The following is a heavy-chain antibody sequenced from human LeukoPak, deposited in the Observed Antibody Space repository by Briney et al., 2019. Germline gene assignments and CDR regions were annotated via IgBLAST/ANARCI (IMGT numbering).Heavy chain of an antibody. CDR3: ARDSVVPAAPCYYYYMDV. D-gene: IGHD2-2*01. Sequence: GGSLRLSCAASGFTFSSYWMHWVRQAPGKGLVWVSRINSDGGSTSYADSVKGRFTISRDNAKNTLYLQMNSLRAEDTAVYYCARDSVVPAAPCYYYYMDVWGKGTTVTVSS. CDR2: INSDGGST. V-gene: IGHV3-74*01. CDR1: GFTFSSYW. J-gene: IGHJ6*03.